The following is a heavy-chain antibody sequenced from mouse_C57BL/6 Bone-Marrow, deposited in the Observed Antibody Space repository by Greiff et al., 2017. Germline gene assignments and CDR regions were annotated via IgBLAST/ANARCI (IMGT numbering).Heavy chain of an antibody. J-gene: IGHJ3*01. V-gene: IGHV14-4*01. CDR1: GFNIKDDY. CDR3: TTGFAY. CDR2: IDPGNGDT. Sequence: VQLKESGAELVRPGASVKLSCTASGFNIKDDYMHWVKQRPEQGLEWIGWIDPGNGDTEYASKFQGKATITADTSSNTAYLQLSSLTSEDTAVYYCTTGFAYWGQGTLVTVSA.